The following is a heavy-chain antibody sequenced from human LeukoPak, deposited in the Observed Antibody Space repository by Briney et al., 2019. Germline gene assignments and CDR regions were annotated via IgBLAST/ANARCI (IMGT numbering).Heavy chain of an antibody. CDR2: ISSSRSII. D-gene: IGHD3-3*01. J-gene: IGHJ6*03. CDR3: ARDGRYYDFWNAYSNYYYYMDV. V-gene: IGHV3-48*02. CDR1: GFTFSNYN. Sequence: GGSMRLSCAASGFTFSNYNMNWVRQAPGKGLEWVSYISSSRSIIFYADSVKGRFTISRDNAKNSLYLQMNSLRDEDTAVYYCARDGRYYDFWNAYSNYYYYMDVWGKGTTVTVSS.